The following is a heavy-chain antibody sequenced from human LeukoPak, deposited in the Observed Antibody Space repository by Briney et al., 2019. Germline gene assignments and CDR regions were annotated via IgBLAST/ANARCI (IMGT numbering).Heavy chain of an antibody. CDR2: IDPSDSYT. J-gene: IGHJ4*02. Sequence: GESLKISCKGSGYSFTSYWIGWVRQMPGKGLEWMGRIDPSDSYTNYSPSFQGHVTISADKSISTAYLQWSSLKASDTAMYYCAFRVTGATIDYWGQGTLVTVSS. CDR3: AFRVTGATIDY. D-gene: IGHD1-26*01. V-gene: IGHV5-10-1*01. CDR1: GYSFTSYW.